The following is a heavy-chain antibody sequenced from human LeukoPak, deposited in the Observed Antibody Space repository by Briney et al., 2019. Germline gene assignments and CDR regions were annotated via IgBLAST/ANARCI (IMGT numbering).Heavy chain of an antibody. CDR2: INPNSGGT. V-gene: IGHV1-2*04. D-gene: IGHD6-13*01. Sequence: ASVKVSCKASGYTFNIYAMNWVRQAPGQGLEWMGWINPNSGGTNYAQKFQGWVTMTRDTSISTAYMELSRLRSDDTAVYYCARAAAAGTSHDAFDIWGQGTMVTVSS. CDR1: GYTFNIYA. J-gene: IGHJ3*02. CDR3: ARAAAAGTSHDAFDI.